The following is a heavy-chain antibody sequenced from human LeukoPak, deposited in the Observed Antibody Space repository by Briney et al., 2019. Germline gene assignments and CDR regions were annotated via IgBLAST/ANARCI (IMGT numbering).Heavy chain of an antibody. J-gene: IGHJ6*02. Sequence: SETLSLTCTVSGGSISRYYWSWIRQPPGKGLEWIGYIYYSGSTNYNPSLKSRVTISADTSKNQFSLKLSSVTAADTAVYYCARHMDSSGYYYGMDVWGQGTTVTVSS. CDR3: ARHMDSSGYYYGMDV. V-gene: IGHV4-59*08. CDR2: IYYSGST. D-gene: IGHD6-6*01. CDR1: GGSISRYY.